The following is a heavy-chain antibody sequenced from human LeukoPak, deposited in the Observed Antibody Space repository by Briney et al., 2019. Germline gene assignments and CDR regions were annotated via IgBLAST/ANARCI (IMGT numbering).Heavy chain of an antibody. J-gene: IGHJ6*03. V-gene: IGHV4-59*12. CDR3: ARDRDCSGGSCYSHYYYYMDV. CDR2: IYYSGST. Sequence: SETLSLTCTVSGGSISSYYWSWIRQPPGKGLEWIGYIYYSGSTNYNPSLKSRVTISVDRSKNQFSLKLSSVTAADTAVYYCARDRDCSGGSCYSHYYYYMDVWGKGTTVTVSS. D-gene: IGHD2-15*01. CDR1: GGSISSYY.